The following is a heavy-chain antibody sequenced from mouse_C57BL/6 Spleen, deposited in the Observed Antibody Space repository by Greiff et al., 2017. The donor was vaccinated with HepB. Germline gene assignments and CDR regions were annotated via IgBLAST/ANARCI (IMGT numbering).Heavy chain of an antibody. J-gene: IGHJ4*01. CDR3: ARERDSSGFYAMDY. Sequence: ESGPGLVKPSQTVFLTCTVTGISITTGNYRWSWIRQFPGNKLEWIGYIYYSGTITYNPSLTSRTTITDTPKNQFFLEMNSLTAEDTATYYCARERDSSGFYAMDYWGQGTSVTVSS. D-gene: IGHD3-2*02. V-gene: IGHV3-5*01. CDR2: IYYSGTI. CDR1: GISITTGNYR.